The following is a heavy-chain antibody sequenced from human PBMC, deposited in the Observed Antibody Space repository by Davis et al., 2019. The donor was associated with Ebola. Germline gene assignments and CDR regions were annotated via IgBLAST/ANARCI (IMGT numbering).Heavy chain of an antibody. CDR2: IISSSSYI. CDR3: ARRPGYSSGWYPDY. V-gene: IGHV3-21*01. D-gene: IGHD6-19*01. Sequence: PAGSLRLSCAASGFTFSSYSMNWVRQAPGKGLEWVSSIISSSSYIYYADSVKGRFTISRDNAKNSLHLQMNSLRAEDTAVYYCARRPGYSSGWYPDYWGQGTLVTVSS. J-gene: IGHJ4*02. CDR1: GFTFSSYS.